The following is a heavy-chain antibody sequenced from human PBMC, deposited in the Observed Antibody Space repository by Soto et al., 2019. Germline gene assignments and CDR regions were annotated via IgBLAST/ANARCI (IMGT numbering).Heavy chain of an antibody. V-gene: IGHV3-30*18. CDR3: AKDRAKVGATKNYGMDV. J-gene: IGHJ6*02. CDR1: GFTFSSYG. Sequence: AGGSLRLSCAASGFTFSSYGMHWVRQAPGKGLEWVAVISYDGSNKYYADSVKGRFTISRDNSKNTLYPQMNSLRAEDTAVYYCAKDRAKVGATKNYGMDVWGQGTTVTVSS. CDR2: ISYDGSNK. D-gene: IGHD1-26*01.